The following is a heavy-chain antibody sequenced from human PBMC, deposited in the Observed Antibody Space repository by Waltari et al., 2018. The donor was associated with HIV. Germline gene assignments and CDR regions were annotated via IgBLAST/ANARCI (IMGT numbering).Heavy chain of an antibody. CDR2: LSGSGNTI. CDR3: ARHIAPPGLNHYYYGLAV. J-gene: IGHJ6*02. D-gene: IGHD6-13*01. CDR1: GFPFSDLY. Sequence: QVQLVESGGGLVKPGGCLRLSCAASGFPFSDLYRSWIRQAPGKGLEWVSYLSGSGNTIYYADSVKGRFTVSRDNAENSLYLQMNSLRVEDTAVYYCARHIAPPGLNHYYYGLAVWGQGTTVTVSS. V-gene: IGHV3-11*01.